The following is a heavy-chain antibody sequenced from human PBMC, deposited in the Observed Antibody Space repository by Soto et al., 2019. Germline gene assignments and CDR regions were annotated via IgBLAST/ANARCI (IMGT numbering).Heavy chain of an antibody. Sequence: QVQLQQWGAGLLKPSETLSLTCAVSGGSLGGFHWSWIRQPPGKGLEWIGEISRSGSTNYVPSLKSRVTMSMDKSRNQVSLNMSSVTDADTAVYYYARGRTAALTETRLFRVLFDLWGHGNLVTVSS. CDR1: GGSLGGFH. V-gene: IGHV4-34*01. CDR2: ISRSGST. CDR3: ARGRTAALTETRLFRVLFDL. J-gene: IGHJ4*01. D-gene: IGHD3-10*01.